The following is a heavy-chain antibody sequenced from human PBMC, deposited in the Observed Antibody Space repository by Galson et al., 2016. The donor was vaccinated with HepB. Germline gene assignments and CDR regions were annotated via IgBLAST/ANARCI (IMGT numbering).Heavy chain of an antibody. Sequence: SVKVSCKASGGSISGYTISWLRQAPGQGLEWMGGIISKFGTTNYAQKFRGRVIITADDSTNTANMELTSLKFEDPAVYYCASDPRQWQRGYNYGFEYWGQGTLVSVSS. J-gene: IGHJ4*02. CDR3: ASDPRQWQRGYNYGFEY. D-gene: IGHD5-18*01. CDR2: IISKFGTT. CDR1: GGSISGYT. V-gene: IGHV1-69*13.